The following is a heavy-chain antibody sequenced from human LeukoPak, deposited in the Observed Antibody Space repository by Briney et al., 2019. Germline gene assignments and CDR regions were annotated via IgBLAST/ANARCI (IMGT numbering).Heavy chain of an antibody. D-gene: IGHD3-3*01. CDR1: GGSFSGYY. CDR3: ARARSITIFGVVISDSVRFDP. Sequence: PSETLSLTCAVYGGSFSGYYWSWIRQPPGKGLEWIGEINHSGSTNYNPSLKSRVTISVDTSKNQFSLKPSSVTAADTAVYYCARARSITIFGVVISDSVRFDPWGQGTLVTVSS. J-gene: IGHJ5*02. V-gene: IGHV4-34*01. CDR2: INHSGST.